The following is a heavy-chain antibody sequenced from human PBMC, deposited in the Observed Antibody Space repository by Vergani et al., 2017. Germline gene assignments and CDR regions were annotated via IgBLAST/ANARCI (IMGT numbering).Heavy chain of an antibody. CDR3: AREDSSGWYWGYYFDY. CDR1: GFTFSSYW. J-gene: IGHJ4*02. D-gene: IGHD6-19*01. V-gene: IGHV3-7*03. CDR2: IKQDGSEK. Sequence: VQLVESGGGLVQPGGSLRLSCAASGFTFSSYWMSWVRQDPGKGLEWVANIKQDGSEKYYVDSVKGRFTISRDNAKNSLYLQMNSLRAEDTAVYYCAREDSSGWYWGYYFDYWGQGTLVTVSS.